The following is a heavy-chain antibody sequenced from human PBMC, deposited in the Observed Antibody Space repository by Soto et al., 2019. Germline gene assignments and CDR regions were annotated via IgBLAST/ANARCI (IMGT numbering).Heavy chain of an antibody. CDR3: AKVIGYCSGGSCHDAFDI. J-gene: IGHJ3*02. V-gene: IGHV3-9*01. CDR1: GFTFDDYA. D-gene: IGHD2-15*01. CDR2: ISWNSGSI. Sequence: GGSLRLSCAASGFTFDDYAMHWVRQAPGKGLEWVSGISWNSGSIGYADSVKGRFTISRDNAKNSLYLQMNSLRAEDTALYYCAKVIGYCSGGSCHDAFDIWGQGTMVTVSS.